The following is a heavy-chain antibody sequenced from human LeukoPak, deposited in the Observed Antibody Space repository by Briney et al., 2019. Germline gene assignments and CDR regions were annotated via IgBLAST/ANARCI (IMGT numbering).Heavy chain of an antibody. Sequence: QPGRSLRLSCAASGFTFSSYAMHWVRQAPGKGLEWVAVISYDGSNKYYADSVKGRFTISRDNSKNTLYLQMNSLRGEDTAVYYCARSPVVVAATNRPFDYWGQGTLVTVSS. CDR1: GFTFSSYA. CDR3: ARSPVVVAATNRPFDY. CDR2: ISYDGSNK. J-gene: IGHJ4*02. V-gene: IGHV3-30-3*01. D-gene: IGHD2-15*01.